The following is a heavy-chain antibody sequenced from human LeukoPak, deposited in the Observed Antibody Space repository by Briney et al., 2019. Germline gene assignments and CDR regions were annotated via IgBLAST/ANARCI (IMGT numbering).Heavy chain of an antibody. CDR3: ARYYYDSSGYYTEYYFDY. V-gene: IGHV1-18*01. D-gene: IGHD3-22*01. J-gene: IGHJ4*02. CDR1: GYTFTSYG. Sequence: ASVKVSCKASGYTFTSYGISWVRQAPGQGLERMGWISAYNGNTNYAQKLQGRVTMTTDTSTSTAYMELRSLRSDDTAVYYCARYYYDSSGYYTEYYFDYWGQGTLVTVSS. CDR2: ISAYNGNT.